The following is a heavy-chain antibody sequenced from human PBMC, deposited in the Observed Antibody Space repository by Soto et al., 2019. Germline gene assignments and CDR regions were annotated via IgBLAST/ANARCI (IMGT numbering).Heavy chain of an antibody. D-gene: IGHD5-18*01. CDR2: IDPSVTYT. J-gene: IGHJ6*02. CDR1: GYSFTSFW. V-gene: IGHV5-10-1*01. CDR3: ATQGWTAMVFGDYYGMDV. Sequence: GESLKISCKGSGYSFTSFWFCRVRQMPGKGLEGMGRIDPSVTYTNCSPSFQGHVTTAADKSISTADLQWSSLKASDTAMYYCATQGWTAMVFGDYYGMDVWGQGTTVTVSS.